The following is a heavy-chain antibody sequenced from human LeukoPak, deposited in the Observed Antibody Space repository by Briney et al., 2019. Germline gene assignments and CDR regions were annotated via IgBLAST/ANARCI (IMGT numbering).Heavy chain of an antibody. D-gene: IGHD2-2*01. V-gene: IGHV1-2*06. CDR2: FNPNTGAT. CDR1: GYTFTNYY. CDR3: ARVLGSSTSFSDS. Sequence: ASVKVSCKTSGYTFTNYYLHWVRQAPGQGLEWMGRFNPNTGATNYAQGFQGRVTMTRDTSISTAYMELSRLRSDDTAVYYCARVLGSSTSFSDSWGQGTLVTVSS. J-gene: IGHJ5*02.